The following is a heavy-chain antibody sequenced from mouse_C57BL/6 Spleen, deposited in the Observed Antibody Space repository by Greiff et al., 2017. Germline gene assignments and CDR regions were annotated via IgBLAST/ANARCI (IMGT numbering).Heavy chain of an antibody. V-gene: IGHV1-80*01. Sequence: QVQLQQSGAEPVKPGASVKISCKASGYAFSSYWMNWVKQRPGKGLEWIGQIYPGDGDTNYNGKFKGKATLTADKSSSTAYMQLSSLTSEDSAVYFCARSGYGYDKGDYWGQGTTLTVSS. CDR3: ARSGYGYDKGDY. CDR1: GYAFSSYW. J-gene: IGHJ2*01. D-gene: IGHD2-2*01. CDR2: IYPGDGDT.